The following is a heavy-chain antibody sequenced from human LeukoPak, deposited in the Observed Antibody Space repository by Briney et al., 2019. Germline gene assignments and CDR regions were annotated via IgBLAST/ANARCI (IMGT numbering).Heavy chain of an antibody. CDR3: AELGITMIGSV. D-gene: IGHD3-10*02. V-gene: IGHV3-48*03. J-gene: IGHJ6*04. Sequence: PGGFLRLSCAASGFTFSSYEMNWVRQAPGKGLEWVSYISSSGSTIYYADSVKGRFTISRDNAKNSLYLQMNSLRAEDTAVYYCAELGITMIGSVWGKGTTVTISS. CDR1: GFTFSSYE. CDR2: ISSSGSTI.